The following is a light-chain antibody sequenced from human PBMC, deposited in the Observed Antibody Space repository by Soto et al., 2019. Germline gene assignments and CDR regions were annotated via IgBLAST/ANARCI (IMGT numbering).Light chain of an antibody. CDR1: QDITNY. CDR3: QQYHSYPIT. V-gene: IGKV1-16*02. Sequence: DIQMTQSPSSLSASVGDRVTITCRASQDITNYLAWFQQKPGKAPKSLIYTAASLQSGVPSKSSCSGSRTDFTLTISSLQPEDFVTYYCQQYHSYPITFGQGTRLEIK. CDR2: TAA. J-gene: IGKJ5*01.